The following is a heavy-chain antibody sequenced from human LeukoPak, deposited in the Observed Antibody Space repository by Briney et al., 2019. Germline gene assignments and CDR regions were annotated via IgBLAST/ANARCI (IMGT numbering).Heavy chain of an antibody. Sequence: SETLSLICAVYGGSFSGYYWSWIRQPPGKGLEWIGEINHSGSTNYNPSLKSRVTISVDTSKNQFSLKLSSVTAADTAVYYCARGGKRYYYGSGGTFDPWGQGTLVTVSS. J-gene: IGHJ5*02. CDR3: ARGGKRYYYGSGGTFDP. V-gene: IGHV4-34*01. CDR1: GGSFSGYY. CDR2: INHSGST. D-gene: IGHD3-10*01.